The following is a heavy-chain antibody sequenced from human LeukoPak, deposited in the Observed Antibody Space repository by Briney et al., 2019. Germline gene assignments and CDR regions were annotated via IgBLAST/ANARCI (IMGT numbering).Heavy chain of an antibody. V-gene: IGHV3-74*01. J-gene: IGHJ4*02. D-gene: IGHD1-26*01. CDR1: GFTFSSYW. CDR2: INRDGSST. Sequence: GGSLRLSCAASGFTFSSYWMHWVRQAPGKGLVWVSRINRDGSSTSYADSVKGRFTISRDNAKNTLYLQMNSLRAEDTSVYYCARDRNTGSSYENLFEYWGQGSLVTVSS. CDR3: ARDRNTGSSYENLFEY.